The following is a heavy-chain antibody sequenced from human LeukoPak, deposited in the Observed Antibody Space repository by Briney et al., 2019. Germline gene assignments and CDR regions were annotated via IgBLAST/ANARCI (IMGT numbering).Heavy chain of an antibody. D-gene: IGHD1-1*01. J-gene: IGHJ6*02. CDR3: TRRTADYYYGMDV. CDR2: IRSKANSYAT. V-gene: IGHV3-73*01. CDR1: GFTFSGSA. Sequence: GGSLRLSCAASGFTFSGSAMHWVRQASGKGLEWVGRIRSKANSYATAYAASVKGRFTISRDDSKNTAYLQMNSLKTEDTAVYYCTRRTADYYYGMDVWGQGTTVTVSS.